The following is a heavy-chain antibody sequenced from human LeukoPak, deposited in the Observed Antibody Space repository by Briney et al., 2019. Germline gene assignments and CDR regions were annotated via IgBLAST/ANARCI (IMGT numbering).Heavy chain of an antibody. J-gene: IGHJ4*02. V-gene: IGHV6-1*01. CDR2: TYYRSKLYN. CDR1: GNSVSSNSAA. Sequence: SQTLSLTCAISGNSVSSNSAAWNWIRQSPSRGLEGLGRTYYRSKLYNDYEVSVKSRITINPDTSKNQFSLQLNSVTPEDTAVYYCASGGDYGTYYFDYWGQGTLVTVSS. CDR3: ASGGDYGTYYFDY. D-gene: IGHD4-17*01.